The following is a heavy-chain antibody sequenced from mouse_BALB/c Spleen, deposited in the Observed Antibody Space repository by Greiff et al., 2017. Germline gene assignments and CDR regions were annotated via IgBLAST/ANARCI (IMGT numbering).Heavy chain of an antibody. CDR3: ARDDGYYVDFDV. CDR2: IDPANGNT. D-gene: IGHD2-3*01. Sequence: VQLKQSGAELVKPGASVKLSCTASGFNIKDTYMHWVKQRPEQGLEWIGRIDPANGNTKYDPKFQGKATITADTSSNTAYLQLSSLTSEDTAVYYCARDDGYYVDFDVWGAGTTVTVSS. J-gene: IGHJ1*01. CDR1: GFNIKDTY. V-gene: IGHV14-3*02.